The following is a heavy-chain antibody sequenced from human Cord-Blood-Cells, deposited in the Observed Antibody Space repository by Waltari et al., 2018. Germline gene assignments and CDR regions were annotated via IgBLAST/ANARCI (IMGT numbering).Heavy chain of an antibody. D-gene: IGHD2-2*01. V-gene: IGHV4-34*01. CDR2: INHSGST. CDR3: ARGGCSSTSCYYFDY. J-gene: IGHJ4*02. Sequence: QVQLQQWGAGLLKPSETLSLTCAVYGGSFSGYYWRWLRQPPGKGLEWIGEINHSGSTNYNPSLKSRVTISVDTSKNQFSLKLSSVTAADTAVYYCARGGCSSTSCYYFDYWGQGTLVTVSS. CDR1: GGSFSGYY.